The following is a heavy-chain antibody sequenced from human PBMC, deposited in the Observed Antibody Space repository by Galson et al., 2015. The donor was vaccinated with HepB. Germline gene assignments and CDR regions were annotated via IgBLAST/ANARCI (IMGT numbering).Heavy chain of an antibody. CDR1: GFTFSSYS. Sequence: SLRLSCAASGFTFSSYSMNWVRQAPGKGLEWVSSISSSSSYIYYADSVKGRFTISRDNAKNSLYLQMNSLRAEDTAVYYCARETYYDFWSGYTPGGYYYYMDVWGKGTTVTVSS. J-gene: IGHJ6*03. CDR3: ARETYYDFWSGYTPGGYYYYMDV. D-gene: IGHD3-3*01. CDR2: ISSSSSYI. V-gene: IGHV3-21*01.